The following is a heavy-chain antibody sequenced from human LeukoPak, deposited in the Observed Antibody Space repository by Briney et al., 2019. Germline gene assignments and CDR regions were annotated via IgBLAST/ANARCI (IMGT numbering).Heavy chain of an antibody. J-gene: IGHJ4*02. CDR3: ARDLETKYYDILTDFYYFDY. CDR2: INAGNGNT. D-gene: IGHD3-9*01. CDR1: GYTFTSYA. V-gene: IGHV1-3*01. Sequence: ASVKVSCKASGYTFTSYAMHWVRQAPGQRLEWMGWINAGNGNTKYSQKFQGRVTITRDTSASTAYMELSSLRSEDTAVYYCARDLETKYYDILTDFYYFDYWGQGTLVTVSS.